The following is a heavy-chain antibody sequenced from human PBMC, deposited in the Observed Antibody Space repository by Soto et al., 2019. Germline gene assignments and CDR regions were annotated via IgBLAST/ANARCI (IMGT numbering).Heavy chain of an antibody. CDR2: INHSGST. J-gene: IGHJ6*01. Sequence: PSETLSLTCAFYVVSFSGYYWSCIRHPPGKWLEWIGEINHSGSTNYNPSLKSRVTISVDTSKNQFSLKLSSVTAADTAVYYCATIRLNPTTRACLNSMRYYYGMEVWGQGTTVTVSS. CDR3: ATIRLNPTTRACLNSMRYYYGMEV. V-gene: IGHV4-34*01. CDR1: VVSFSGYY. D-gene: IGHD1-7*01.